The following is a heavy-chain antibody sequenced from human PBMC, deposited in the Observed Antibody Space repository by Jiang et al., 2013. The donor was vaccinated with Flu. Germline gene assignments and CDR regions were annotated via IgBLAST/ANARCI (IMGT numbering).Heavy chain of an antibody. D-gene: IGHD3-22*01. CDR3: ARDLMYYFDSSAATNG. CDR1: GYTFTGYY. J-gene: IGHJ4*02. CDR2: INPYSGGT. V-gene: IGHV1-2*02. Sequence: SVKVSCKASGYTFTGYYIHWVRQAPGQGLEWMGWINPYSGGTNYAQKFQGRVTMTRDTSISTAYMELSRLTSDDTAVYYCARDLMYYFDSSAATNGWGQGTLVTVSS.